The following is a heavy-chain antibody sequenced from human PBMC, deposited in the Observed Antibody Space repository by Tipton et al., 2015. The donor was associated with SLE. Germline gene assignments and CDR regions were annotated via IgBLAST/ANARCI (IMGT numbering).Heavy chain of an antibody. CDR1: GGSINSRY. V-gene: IGHV4-4*08. Sequence: TLSLTCTVSGGSINSRYWSWIRQPPGKGLEWIGYFYGGSTSYNPSLRGRVTISGDTSRKQFSLKLTSVTAADTAVYYCARRGWVDAFDIWGQGTMVIVSS. CDR3: ARRGWVDAFDI. CDR2: FYGGST. J-gene: IGHJ3*02. D-gene: IGHD6-19*01.